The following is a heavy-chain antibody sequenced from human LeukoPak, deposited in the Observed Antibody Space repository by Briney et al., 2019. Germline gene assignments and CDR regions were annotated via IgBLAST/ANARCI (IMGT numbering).Heavy chain of an antibody. CDR3: ARSWSDTRSSGWFDP. Sequence: ASVKVSCKASGYTFTKFDINWVRQATGQGLEWMGWVNLKSGYTGYAQKFQGRLTITRDTSINTAYMELSSLRSEDTAVYYCARSWSDTRSSGWFDPWGQGTLVTVSS. J-gene: IGHJ5*02. D-gene: IGHD3-10*01. V-gene: IGHV1-8*03. CDR2: VNLKSGYT. CDR1: GYTFTKFD.